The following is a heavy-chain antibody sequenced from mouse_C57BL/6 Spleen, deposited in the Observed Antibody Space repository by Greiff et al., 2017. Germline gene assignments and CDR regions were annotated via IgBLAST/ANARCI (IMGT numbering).Heavy chain of an antibody. Sequence: QVQLQQSGPVLVKPGAPVKISCKASGYAFSSSWMNWVKQRPGKGLEWIGRIYPGDGDTNYNGKFKGKATLTADKSSSTAYMPLSSLTSENTAIYFCARSSHSSGYYFDYWGQGTTLTVSS. CDR1: GYAFSSSW. CDR3: ARSSHSSGYYFDY. J-gene: IGHJ2*01. CDR2: IYPGDGDT. D-gene: IGHD3-2*02. V-gene: IGHV1-82*01.